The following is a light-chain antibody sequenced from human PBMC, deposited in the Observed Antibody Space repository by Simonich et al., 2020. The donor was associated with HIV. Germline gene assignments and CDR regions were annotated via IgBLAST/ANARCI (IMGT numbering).Light chain of an antibody. V-gene: IGKV3-11*01. CDR3: QQRSHWPT. Sequence: EIVLTQSPATLPWSPGERATLSCRASQSVTSTLAWYKTKPGQAPRLLIYDASNRAPGIPAMFSGSGSGTDFTLTISSLEPEDFAIYYCQQRSHWPTFGQGTKVEIK. CDR2: DAS. CDR1: QSVTST. J-gene: IGKJ1*01.